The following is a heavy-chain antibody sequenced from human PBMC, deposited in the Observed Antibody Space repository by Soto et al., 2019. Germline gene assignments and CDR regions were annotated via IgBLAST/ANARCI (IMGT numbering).Heavy chain of an antibody. CDR2: INPDGSEK. CDR1: GLTFTNYW. Sequence: EVQLVESGGGLVQPGGSLRLSCAASGLTFTNYWMNWVRQAPGKGLEWVAKINPDGSEKHYIDSVKGRFTISRDNAQNSASLHMTSLRAEDTAMYYCLGGTNYDTPWGQGTLVTVTS. D-gene: IGHD3-10*01. J-gene: IGHJ5*02. V-gene: IGHV3-7*03. CDR3: LGGTNYDTP.